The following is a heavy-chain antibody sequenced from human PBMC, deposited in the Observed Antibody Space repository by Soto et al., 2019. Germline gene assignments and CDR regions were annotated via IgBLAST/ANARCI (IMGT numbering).Heavy chain of an antibody. Sequence: QVQLQESGPGLVKPSQTLSLTCTVSGGSISSGGYYWSWIRQHPGKGLEWIGYIYYSGSTYYNPSLTRRVTIAVDTSKNQFSLKLSSVTAADTAVYYCARGQYSSSWYYFDYWGQGTLVTVSS. D-gene: IGHD6-13*01. V-gene: IGHV4-31*03. CDR3: ARGQYSSSWYYFDY. J-gene: IGHJ4*02. CDR1: GGSISSGGYY. CDR2: IYYSGST.